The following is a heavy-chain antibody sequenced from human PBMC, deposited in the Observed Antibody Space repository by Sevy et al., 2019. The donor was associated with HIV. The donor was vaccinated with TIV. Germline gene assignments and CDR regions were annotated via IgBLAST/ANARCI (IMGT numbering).Heavy chain of an antibody. J-gene: IGHJ1*01. V-gene: IGHV3-23*01. CDR2: ISGSGGST. D-gene: IGHD6-13*01. CDR3: AKDASSSWTGGTFQH. Sequence: GGSLRLSCAASGFIFSGYVMSWVRQAPGKGLEWVSTISGSGGSTYYADSVKGRFAISRDNSKNTLDLEMNSLRVEDTAVYYCAKDASSSWTGGTFQHWGQSTLVTDSS. CDR1: GFIFSGYV.